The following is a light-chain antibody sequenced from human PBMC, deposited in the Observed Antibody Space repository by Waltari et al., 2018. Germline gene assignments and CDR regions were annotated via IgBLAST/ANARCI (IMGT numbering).Light chain of an antibody. V-gene: IGKV4-1*01. CDR1: QSVLYSSNNKNY. CDR3: QQYYSTPFT. J-gene: IGKJ3*01. CDR2: LAS. Sequence: DIVMTQSPDSLAVSLGERATINCKSSQSVLYSSNNKNYLAWYQQKPGQPPKLLIYLASTRGSGVPDRFSGSGSGTDFTLTISSLQAEDVAVYYCQQYYSTPFTFGPGTKVDIK.